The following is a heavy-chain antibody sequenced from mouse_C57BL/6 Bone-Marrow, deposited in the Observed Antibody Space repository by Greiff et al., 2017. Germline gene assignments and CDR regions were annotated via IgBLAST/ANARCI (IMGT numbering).Heavy chain of an antibody. V-gene: IGHV14-4*01. Sequence: EVQVVESGAELVRPGASVKLSCTASGFNIKDDYMHWVKQRPEQGLEWIGWIDPENGDTEYASKFQGKATITADTSSNTAYLQLSSLTSEDTAVYYCTTPFTTVVATDFDYWGQGTTLTDSS. CDR3: TTPFTTVVATDFDY. CDR2: IDPENGDT. D-gene: IGHD1-1*01. CDR1: GFNIKDDY. J-gene: IGHJ2*01.